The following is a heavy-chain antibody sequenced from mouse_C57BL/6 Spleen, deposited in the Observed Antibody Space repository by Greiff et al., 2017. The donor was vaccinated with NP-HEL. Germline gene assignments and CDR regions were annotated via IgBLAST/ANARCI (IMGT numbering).Heavy chain of an antibody. J-gene: IGHJ2*01. CDR3: ARLYDYDGYFDY. V-gene: IGHV3-6*01. Sequence: EVQLQQSGPGLVKPSQSLSLTCSVTGYSITSGYYWNWLRQFPGNKLEWMGYISYAGSNNYNPSLKNRISITRDTSKNQFFLKLNSVTTEDTATYYCARLYDYDGYFDYWGQGTTLTVSS. D-gene: IGHD2-4*01. CDR2: ISYAGSN. CDR1: GYSITSGYY.